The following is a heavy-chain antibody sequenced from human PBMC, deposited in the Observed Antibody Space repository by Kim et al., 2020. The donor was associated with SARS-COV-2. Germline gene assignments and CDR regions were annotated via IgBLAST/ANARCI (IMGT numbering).Heavy chain of an antibody. J-gene: IGHJ4*02. CDR2: IIYTGTDT. Sequence: GGSLRLSCEASGFMFSDYAMTWVRQAPGKGLEWVSTIIYTGTDTHFADSVKGRFTISRDNSRSTLYLQMNSLRVDDTAVYYCAKDYPDGSLLGTPTSFFDYWGQGVLVSVSS. D-gene: IGHD1-1*01. CDR3: AKDYPDGSLLGTPTSFFDY. V-gene: IGHV3-23*01. CDR1: GFMFSDYA.